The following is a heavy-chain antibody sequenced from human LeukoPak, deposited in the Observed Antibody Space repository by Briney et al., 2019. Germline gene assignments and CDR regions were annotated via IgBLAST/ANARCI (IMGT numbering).Heavy chain of an antibody. CDR3: ARESGSYRGVDY. J-gene: IGHJ4*02. CDR1: GGSISGYY. D-gene: IGHD1-26*01. Sequence: ASETLSLTCAVSGGSISGYYWSWIRQPAGKGLEWIGRIYTSGSNNYNPSLMSRVTMSVDTSKSQFSLNLTSVTAADTAVYYRARESGSYRGVDYWGQGTLVTVSS. CDR2: IYTSGSN. V-gene: IGHV4-4*07.